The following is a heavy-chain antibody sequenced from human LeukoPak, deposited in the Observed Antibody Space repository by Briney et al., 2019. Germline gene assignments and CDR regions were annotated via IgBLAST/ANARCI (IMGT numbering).Heavy chain of an antibody. J-gene: IGHJ4*02. CDR3: ARHFYYDSSGHPPFDY. Sequence: GESLKISCKGSGYSFTSYWIGWVRQMPGKGLEWMGIIYPGDSDTRYSPSFQGQVTISADKSISTAYLQWSSLKASDTAMYYCARHFYYDSSGHPPFDYWGQGTLVTVSP. CDR2: IYPGDSDT. V-gene: IGHV5-51*01. CDR1: GYSFTSYW. D-gene: IGHD3-22*01.